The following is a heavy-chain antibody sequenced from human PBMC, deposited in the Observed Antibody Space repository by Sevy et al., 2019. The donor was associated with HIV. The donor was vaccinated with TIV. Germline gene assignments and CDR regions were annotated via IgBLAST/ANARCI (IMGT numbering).Heavy chain of an antibody. D-gene: IGHD4-17*01. Sequence: SETLSLTCTVSGGSIINYYWSWIRQPPGKGLEWNGYIYYSRSTTYNPSLKSRVTISVDTSKNQFSLKLTSVTAADTAVYYCASGESTVTTFEYWGQGNLVTVSS. CDR3: ASGESTVTTFEY. J-gene: IGHJ4*02. CDR2: IYYSRST. V-gene: IGHV4-59*01. CDR1: GGSIINYY.